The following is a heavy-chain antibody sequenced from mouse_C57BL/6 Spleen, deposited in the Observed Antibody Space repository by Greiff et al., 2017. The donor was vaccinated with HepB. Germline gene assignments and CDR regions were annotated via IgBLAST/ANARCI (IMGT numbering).Heavy chain of an antibody. V-gene: IGHV5-9*01. CDR1: GFTFSSYT. CDR3: ARHGSYYEAGFAY. CDR2: ISGGGGNT. Sequence: VQLKESGGGLVKPGGSLKLSCAASGFTFSSYTMSWVRQTPEKRLEWVATISGGGGNTYYPDSVKGRFTISRDNAKNTLYLQMSSLRSEDTALYYCARHGSYYEAGFAYWGQGTLVTVSA. D-gene: IGHD2-4*01. J-gene: IGHJ3*01.